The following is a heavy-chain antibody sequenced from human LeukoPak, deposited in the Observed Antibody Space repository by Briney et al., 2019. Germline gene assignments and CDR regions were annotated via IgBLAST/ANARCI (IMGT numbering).Heavy chain of an antibody. CDR2: IKQDGSEK. CDR1: GFTFSTYW. V-gene: IGHV3-7*01. CDR3: ARGFGGVTNYFDS. D-gene: IGHD3-3*01. Sequence: PGGSLRLSCAASGFTFSTYWMIWVRQAPGKGLEWVANIKQDGSEKYYVDSVKGRFTISRDNAKNSLYLQMNSLRAEDTAIYYCARGFGGVTNYFDSWGQGTLVTVSS. J-gene: IGHJ4*02.